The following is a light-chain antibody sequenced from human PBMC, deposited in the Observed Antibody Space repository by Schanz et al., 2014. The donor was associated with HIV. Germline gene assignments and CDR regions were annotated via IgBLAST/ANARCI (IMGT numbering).Light chain of an antibody. Sequence: EIVMTQSPATLSVSPGERATLSCRASQTVSSNLAWYQQKPGQAPRLLIFGASTRATGVPVRFSGSGSGTEFTLTISSLQSEDFAVYYCQQYYSYPFTFGPGTKVDIK. CDR1: QTVSSN. J-gene: IGKJ3*01. V-gene: IGKV3-15*01. CDR2: GAS. CDR3: QQYYSYPFT.